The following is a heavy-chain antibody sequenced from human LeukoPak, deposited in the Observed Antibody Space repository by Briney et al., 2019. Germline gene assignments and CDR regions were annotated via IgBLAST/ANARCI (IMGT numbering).Heavy chain of an antibody. Sequence: GGSLRLSCAASGFTFSSYSMNWVRQAPGKGLEWVSYISSSSSTIYYADSVKGRFTISRDNAKNSLYLQMSSLRAEDTAVYYCARGKLLRYFDWLFVYWGQGTLVTVSS. D-gene: IGHD3-9*01. CDR2: ISSSSSTI. CDR1: GFTFSSYS. CDR3: ARGKLLRYFDWLFVY. V-gene: IGHV3-48*01. J-gene: IGHJ4*02.